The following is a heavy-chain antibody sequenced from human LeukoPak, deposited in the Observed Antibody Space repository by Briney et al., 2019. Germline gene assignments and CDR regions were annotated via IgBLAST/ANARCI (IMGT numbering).Heavy chain of an antibody. J-gene: IGHJ3*02. CDR1: GFTFSSYW. D-gene: IGHD4-17*01. Sequence: GGSLRLSCAASGFTFSSYWMTWVRQGPGKGLEWVANIKPDGSLIYYVDSVKGRFTISRDNAKNSLYLQMNSLRAEDTAVYYCARDEYAYGDYGDDAFDIWGQGTMVTVSS. CDR3: ARDEYAYGDYGDDAFDI. CDR2: IKPDGSLI. V-gene: IGHV3-7*01.